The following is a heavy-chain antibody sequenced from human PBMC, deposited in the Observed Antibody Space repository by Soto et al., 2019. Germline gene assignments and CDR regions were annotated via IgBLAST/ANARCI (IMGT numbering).Heavy chain of an antibody. D-gene: IGHD6-19*01. J-gene: IGHJ4*02. CDR1: VYAFSIYD. Sequence: AVSVNFYCKASVYAFSIYDINWVRQTTGQGLEWMGLMKPNSRHTGYAQKFQVRVTMTRNTSISTDYMELSSLRTEDTAVYYCAGTNSVYISGWYRFARTNYYFVFWGQGTLVTGSS. CDR3: AGTNSVYISGWYRFARTNYYFVF. CDR2: MKPNSRHT. V-gene: IGHV1-8*01.